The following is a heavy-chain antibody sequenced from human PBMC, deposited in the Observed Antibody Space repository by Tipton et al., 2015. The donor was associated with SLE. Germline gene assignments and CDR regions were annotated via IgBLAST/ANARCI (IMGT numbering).Heavy chain of an antibody. J-gene: IGHJ3*02. CDR3: ARVGGYYDSSGYRFDI. V-gene: IGHV4-38-2*01. Sequence: TLSLTCAVSGYSISSGYYWGWIRQPPGKGLEWIGSIYHSGSTYYNPSLKSRVTISVDTSKNQFSLKLSSVTAADTAVYYCARVGGYYDSSGYRFDIWGQGTMVTVSS. CDR1: GYSISSGYY. CDR2: IYHSGST. D-gene: IGHD3-22*01.